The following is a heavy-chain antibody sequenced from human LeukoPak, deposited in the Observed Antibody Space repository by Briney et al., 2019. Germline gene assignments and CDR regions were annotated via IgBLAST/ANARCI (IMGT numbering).Heavy chain of an antibody. D-gene: IGHD2-2*01. CDR2: IRGKVYGGTT. V-gene: IGHV3-49*04. Sequence: GRSLRLSCTTSGFTFGDYAMSWVRQAPGKGLEWVGFIRGKVYGGTTEYAASVKGRFTISRDDSKSIAYLQMTSLKTEDTAVYYCTKGDIVVEPAATRRNDAFDIWGQGTMVTVSS. J-gene: IGHJ3*02. CDR3: TKGDIVVEPAATRRNDAFDI. CDR1: GFTFGDYA.